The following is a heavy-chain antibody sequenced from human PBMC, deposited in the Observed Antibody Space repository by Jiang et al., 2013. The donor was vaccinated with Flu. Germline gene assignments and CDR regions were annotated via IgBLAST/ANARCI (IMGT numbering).Heavy chain of an antibody. CDR3: ARDIVVVPAASNWFDP. J-gene: IGHJ5*02. D-gene: IGHD2-2*01. CDR1: GGSISSSSYY. Sequence: GLVKPSETLSLTCTVSGGSISSSSYYWGWIRQPPGKGLEWIGSIYYSGSTYYNPSLKSRVTISVDTSKNQFSLKLSSVTAADTAVYYCARDIVVVPAASNWFDPGAREPWSPSPQ. V-gene: IGHV4-39*01. CDR2: IYYSGST.